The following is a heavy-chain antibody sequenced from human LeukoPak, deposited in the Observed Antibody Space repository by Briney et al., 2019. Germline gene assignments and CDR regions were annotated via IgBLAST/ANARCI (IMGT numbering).Heavy chain of an antibody. J-gene: IGHJ6*02. CDR2: IYTSGST. Sequence: PSETLSLTCAVYGGSFSGYYWSWIRQPPGKGLEWIGRIYTSGSTNYNPSLKSQVTMSVDTSKNQFSLKLSSVTAADTAVYYCARGGRHPLDVWGQGTTVTVSS. CDR3: ARGGRHPLDV. CDR1: GGSFSGYY. V-gene: IGHV4-59*10.